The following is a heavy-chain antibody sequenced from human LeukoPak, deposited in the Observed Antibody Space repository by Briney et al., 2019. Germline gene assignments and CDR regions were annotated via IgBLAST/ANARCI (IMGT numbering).Heavy chain of an antibody. D-gene: IGHD6-19*01. CDR2: ISWNSGSI. Sequence: PGRSLRLSCAASGFTFYDYAMHWVRHAPGKGLEWVSGISWNSGSIDYADSVKGRFTISRDNAKSSLYLQMNSLRAEDTALYYCAKDLYSSGYYRSASFDYWGQGTLVTVSS. V-gene: IGHV3-9*01. CDR1: GFTFYDYA. J-gene: IGHJ4*02. CDR3: AKDLYSSGYYRSASFDY.